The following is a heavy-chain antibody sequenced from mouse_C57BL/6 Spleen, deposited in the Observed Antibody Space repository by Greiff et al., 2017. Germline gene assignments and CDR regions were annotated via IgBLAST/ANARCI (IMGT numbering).Heavy chain of an antibody. Sequence: EVKLVESGGGLVKPGGSLKLSCAASGFTFSDYGMHWVRQAPEKGLEWVAYISSGSSTIYYADTVKGRFTISRDNAKNTLFLQMTSLRSEDTAMYYCARKYYDYEAWFAYWGQGTLVTVSA. V-gene: IGHV5-17*01. CDR2: ISSGSSTI. J-gene: IGHJ3*01. D-gene: IGHD2-4*01. CDR3: ARKYYDYEAWFAY. CDR1: GFTFSDYG.